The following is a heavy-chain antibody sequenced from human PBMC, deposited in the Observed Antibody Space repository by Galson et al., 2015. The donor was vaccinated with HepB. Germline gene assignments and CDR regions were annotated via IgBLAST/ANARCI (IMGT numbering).Heavy chain of an antibody. D-gene: IGHD1-26*01. CDR2: IKSKVDGGAT. Sequence: SLRLSCAASGFTFSNAWMNWVRQAPGKGLEWVGHIKSKVDGGATDYAAPVKARFTISRDDSKNILYLEMTGLKSEDTAVYYCATEGGDYYYYYYMDVWGKGTTVTVSS. V-gene: IGHV3-15*07. CDR1: GFTFSNAW. J-gene: IGHJ6*03. CDR3: ATEGGDYYYYYYMDV.